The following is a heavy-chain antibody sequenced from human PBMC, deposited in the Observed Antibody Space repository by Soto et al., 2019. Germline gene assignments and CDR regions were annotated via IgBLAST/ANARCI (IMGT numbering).Heavy chain of an antibody. J-gene: IGHJ4*02. CDR1: GFTFSSYA. V-gene: IGHV3-23*01. CDR3: VKRRTYSSGWYEFDY. CDR2: ISSGGGST. D-gene: IGHD6-19*01. Sequence: EVQLLESGGGLVRPGGSLRLSCAASGFTFSSYAMSWVRQAPGKGLEWVSAISSGGGSTYYADSVKGRFSISRDNSKNTLYLQMNSLRAEDTAVYYCVKRRTYSSGWYEFDYWGQGTLVTVSS.